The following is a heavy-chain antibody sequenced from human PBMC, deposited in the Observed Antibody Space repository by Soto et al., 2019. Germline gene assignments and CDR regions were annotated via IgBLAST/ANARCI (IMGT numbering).Heavy chain of an antibody. Sequence: PGGSLRLSCAASGFTFSSYWMSWVRQAPGKGLEWVANIKQDGSEKYYVDSVKGRFTISRDNAKNSLYLQMNSLRAEDTAVYYCASSIAVAGTEYFQHWGQGTLVTVSS. CDR2: IKQDGSEK. J-gene: IGHJ1*01. D-gene: IGHD6-19*01. CDR1: GFTFSSYW. CDR3: ASSIAVAGTEYFQH. V-gene: IGHV3-7*01.